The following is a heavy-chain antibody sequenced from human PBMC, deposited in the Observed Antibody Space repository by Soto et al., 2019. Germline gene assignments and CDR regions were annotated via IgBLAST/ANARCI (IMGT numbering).Heavy chain of an antibody. J-gene: IGHJ5*02. D-gene: IGHD6-13*01. CDR3: ARVSSSWPYNWFDP. Sequence: PSETLSLTCVVSGYSISSGYYWGWIRQPPGKELEWIASIYHSGNTFYNPSLKSRVSISLDTSKNQFSLNLNSVTAADTAVYYCARVSSSWPYNWFDPWVQGTLVTVSS. V-gene: IGHV4-38-2*01. CDR1: GYSISSGYY. CDR2: IYHSGNT.